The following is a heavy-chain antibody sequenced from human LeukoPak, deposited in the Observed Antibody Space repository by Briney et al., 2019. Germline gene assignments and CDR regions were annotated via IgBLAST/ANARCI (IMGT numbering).Heavy chain of an antibody. J-gene: IGHJ4*02. V-gene: IGHV4-4*07. D-gene: IGHD3-22*01. CDR3: ARSGSYYYDSSGYSGGIDY. CDR2: IYDRGNS. CDR1: GGSISNYY. Sequence: SETLSLNCTVSGGSISNYYWSWIRQSAGKGLEWIGRIYDRGNSNYNPSLKSRVTMSVDTSKNQFSLKLTSVTAADTAVYYCARSGSYYYDSSGYSGGIDYWGQGTLVTVSS.